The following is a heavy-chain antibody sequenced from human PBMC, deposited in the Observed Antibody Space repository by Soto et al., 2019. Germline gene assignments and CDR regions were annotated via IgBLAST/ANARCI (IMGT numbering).Heavy chain of an antibody. Sequence: QVQLVQSGAEVKKPGASVRVSCKSSGYPFTHYGITWIRQAPGQGLEWMGWISPFNGNTNYGQTFQGRVTLTTDTSTSTVFMELRRLTSDDTAVYYCARDQSFDRTYYYGIDVWGQGTTVTVSS. D-gene: IGHD3-16*01. CDR3: ARDQSFDRTYYYGIDV. V-gene: IGHV1-18*01. CDR1: GYPFTHYG. J-gene: IGHJ6*02. CDR2: ISPFNGNT.